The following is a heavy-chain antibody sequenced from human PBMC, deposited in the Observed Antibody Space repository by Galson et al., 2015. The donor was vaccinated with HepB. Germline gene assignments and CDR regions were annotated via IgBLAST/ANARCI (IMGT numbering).Heavy chain of an antibody. J-gene: IGHJ5*02. Sequence: SVKVSCKASGYTFTSYYMHWVRQAPGQGLERMGIINPSGGSTSYAQKFQGRVTMTRDTSTSTVYMELSSLRSEDTAVYYCARGGGPRLHCSSTSCSWWFDPWGQGTLVTVSS. CDR1: GYTFTSYY. CDR2: INPSGGST. V-gene: IGHV1-46*01. D-gene: IGHD2-2*01. CDR3: ARGGGPRLHCSSTSCSWWFDP.